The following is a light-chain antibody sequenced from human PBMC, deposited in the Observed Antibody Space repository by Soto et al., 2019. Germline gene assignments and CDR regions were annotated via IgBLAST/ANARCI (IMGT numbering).Light chain of an antibody. V-gene: IGKV1-5*03. CDR2: QTS. Sequence: DIQMTQSPSTLSVSVGDRVTITCRASQRIGHWLAWYQQKPGKAPNLLIYQTSVLEGGVPSRFSGSGSGTEFTLTISILKPDDFATYYCQQYSIYPLTCGGGTKMEIK. CDR1: QRIGHW. CDR3: QQYSIYPLT. J-gene: IGKJ4*01.